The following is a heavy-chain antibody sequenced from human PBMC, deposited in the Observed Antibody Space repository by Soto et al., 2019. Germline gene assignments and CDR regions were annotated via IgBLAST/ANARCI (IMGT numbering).Heavy chain of an antibody. Sequence: GGSLRLSCVASGFTVNNSYMSWVRQAPGKGLEWVSAIYSGGSSFYADSMKGRFTTSRDNSKNTLYLQMNGLRAEDTALYYCARSAIAAQVDYFDHWGQGTLVTVSS. J-gene: IGHJ4*02. D-gene: IGHD6-13*01. CDR2: IYSGGSS. CDR1: GFTVNNSY. CDR3: ARSAIAAQVDYFDH. V-gene: IGHV3-53*01.